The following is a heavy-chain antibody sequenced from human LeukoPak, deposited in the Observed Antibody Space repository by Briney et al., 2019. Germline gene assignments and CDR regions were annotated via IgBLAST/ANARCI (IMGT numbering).Heavy chain of an antibody. CDR3: ARENWAPYD. CDR2: IKQDGSER. V-gene: IGHV3-7*01. Sequence: GGSLRVSCAASGFTFTKYWMTWVRQAPGKGLEWVANIKQDGSERNYVDTVKGRFIISRDNAKSLLYLQMNSLRVEDTAVYYCARENWAPYDWGQGTLVTVSS. J-gene: IGHJ4*02. D-gene: IGHD3-3*01. CDR1: GFTFTKYW.